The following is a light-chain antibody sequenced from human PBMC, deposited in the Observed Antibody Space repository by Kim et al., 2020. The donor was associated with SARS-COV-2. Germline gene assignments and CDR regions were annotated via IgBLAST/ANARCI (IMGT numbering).Light chain of an antibody. J-gene: IGKJ1*01. CDR2: DAA. V-gene: IGKV1-27*01. Sequence: ASVGDRVTITCRSSQGSSNFLAWYQQKPGKVPQLLIYDAAVLQSGVPSRFSGSGSGTDFTLTISGLQPEDIATYYCQRYNSAPWTFGQGTKVDIK. CDR3: QRYNSAPWT. CDR1: QGSSNF.